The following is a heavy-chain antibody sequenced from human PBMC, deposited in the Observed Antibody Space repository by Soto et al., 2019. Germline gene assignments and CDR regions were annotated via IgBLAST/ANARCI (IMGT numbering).Heavy chain of an antibody. V-gene: IGHV3-23*01. J-gene: IGHJ4*02. CDR3: AKGRQTDGCWPFDH. D-gene: IGHD3-10*01. CDR2: LYGSGRGV. CDR1: GFSFSTYA. Sequence: VQLLESGGGLVQPGGSLILSCAASGFSFSTYAMSWVRQAPGKGLEWISGLYGSGRGVTYADSVKGRFTISRDNSNGIIFLQMYRLRVEDTAVYYCAKGRQTDGCWPFDHWGRGTLVIVSS.